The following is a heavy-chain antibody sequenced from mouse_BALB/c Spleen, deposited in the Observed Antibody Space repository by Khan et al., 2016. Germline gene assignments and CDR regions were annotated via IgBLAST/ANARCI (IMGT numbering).Heavy chain of an antibody. D-gene: IGHD2-2*01. CDR1: GYAFSSYW. J-gene: IGHJ3*01. CDR2: IYPGDGDT. Sequence: VQLQESGAELVRPGSSVKISCKASGYAFSSYWMNWVKQRPGQGLEWIGQIYPGDGDTNYNDKFKGKATLTADKSSSTAYMQLSSLTSEDSAVXFCAREGYGYDTFAYWGQGTLVTVSA. V-gene: IGHV1-80*01. CDR3: AREGYGYDTFAY.